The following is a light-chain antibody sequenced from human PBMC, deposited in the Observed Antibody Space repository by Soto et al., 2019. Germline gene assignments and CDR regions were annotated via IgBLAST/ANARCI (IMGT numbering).Light chain of an antibody. V-gene: IGLV2-14*03. CDR1: SSDVGGYNY. Sequence: QSALTQPASVSGSPGQSITISCTGTSSDVGGYNYVSWYQQHPGKAPQLMIYDVSNRPSGVSNLFSGSKSGDTASLTISGFQAEDEADYYCSSYTSSSTLMFGGGTKLTVL. CDR2: DVS. CDR3: SSYTSSSTLM. J-gene: IGLJ3*02.